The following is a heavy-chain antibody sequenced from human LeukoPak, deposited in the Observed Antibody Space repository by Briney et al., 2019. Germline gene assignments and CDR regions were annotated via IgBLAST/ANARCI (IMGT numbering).Heavy chain of an antibody. CDR2: MDSDGSAT. CDR3: ARVGYIQAFDI. Sequence: GGSLRLSCAVSGFTLSRYWMHWVRQAPGKGLAWVARMDSDGSATTYADSVKGRFTISRDNAKNTLCLQMNSLRAEDTAVYYCARVGYIQAFDIWGQGTLVTVSS. J-gene: IGHJ3*02. CDR1: GFTLSRYW. V-gene: IGHV3-74*01. D-gene: IGHD6-13*01.